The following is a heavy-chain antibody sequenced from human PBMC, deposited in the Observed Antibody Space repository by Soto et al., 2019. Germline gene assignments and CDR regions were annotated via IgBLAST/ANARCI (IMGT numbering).Heavy chain of an antibody. Sequence: SETLSLTCTVSGGSISSGDYYLSWIRQPPGKGLEWIGYIYYSGSTYYNPSLKSRVTISVDTSKNQFSLKLSSVTAADTAVYYCARDPGLVVIQAFDIWGQGTMVTVSS. J-gene: IGHJ3*02. CDR1: GGSISSGDYY. CDR3: ARDPGLVVIQAFDI. CDR2: IYYSGST. V-gene: IGHV4-30-4*01. D-gene: IGHD3-22*01.